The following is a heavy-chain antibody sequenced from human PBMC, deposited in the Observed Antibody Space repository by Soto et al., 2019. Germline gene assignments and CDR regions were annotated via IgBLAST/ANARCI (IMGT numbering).Heavy chain of an antibody. Sequence: PSETLSLTCAVSGYSISSGYYWGWIRQPPGKGLEWIGSIYHSGSTYYNPSLKSRVIISVDTSKNQFSLKLSSVTAADTAVYYCARDHGYKTDYWGQGTLVTVSS. J-gene: IGHJ4*02. D-gene: IGHD5-12*01. V-gene: IGHV4-38-2*02. CDR3: ARDHGYKTDY. CDR1: GYSISSGYY. CDR2: IYHSGST.